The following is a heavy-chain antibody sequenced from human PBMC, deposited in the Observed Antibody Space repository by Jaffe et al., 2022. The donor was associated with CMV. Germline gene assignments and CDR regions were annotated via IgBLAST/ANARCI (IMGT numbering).Heavy chain of an antibody. J-gene: IGHJ4*02. CDR3: ARGSGSSWYYFDN. Sequence: QVQLQESGPGLVKPSETLSLTCTVSGGSMNGHYWNWIRQPPGKRLEWIGYMYSSGGINYNSFLTGRVTISGDTSKNQFSLNLSSVTTADTAVYYCARGSGSSWYYFDNWGQGTLVTVSS. CDR1: GGSMNGHY. V-gene: IGHV4-59*11. CDR2: MYSSGGI. D-gene: IGHD6-13*01.